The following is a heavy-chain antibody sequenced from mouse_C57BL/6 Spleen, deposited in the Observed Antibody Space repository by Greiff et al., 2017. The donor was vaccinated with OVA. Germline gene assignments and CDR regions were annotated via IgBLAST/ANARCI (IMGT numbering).Heavy chain of an antibody. J-gene: IGHJ1*03. Sequence: QVTLNVSGPGILQPSQTLSLTCSFSGFSLSTFGMGVGWIRQPSGQGLEWLAHIWWDADKYYNPALKSRLTISKETSQNQGFLKSANVDTADTATYYCSRMYYYGSSYWYFDVWGTGTTVTVAS. V-gene: IGHV8-8*01. CDR3: SRMYYYGSSYWYFDV. CDR1: GFSLSTFGMG. CDR2: IWWDADK. D-gene: IGHD1-1*01.